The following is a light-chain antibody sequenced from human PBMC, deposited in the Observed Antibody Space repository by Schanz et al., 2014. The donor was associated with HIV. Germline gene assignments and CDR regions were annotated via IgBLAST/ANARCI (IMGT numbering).Light chain of an antibody. Sequence: QSALTQPPSASGSPGQSVTISCTGTSNDVGTTNRVSWYQQHPDKAPKLMIYEVTRRPPGVSSRFSGSKSGNTASLTISGLQAEDEADYYCSSYTTTSTYVFGAGTKLTVL. CDR3: SSYTTTSTYV. V-gene: IGLV2-14*02. CDR2: EVT. CDR1: SNDVGTTNR. J-gene: IGLJ1*01.